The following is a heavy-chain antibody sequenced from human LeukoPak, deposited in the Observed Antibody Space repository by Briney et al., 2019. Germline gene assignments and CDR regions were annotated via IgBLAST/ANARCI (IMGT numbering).Heavy chain of an antibody. CDR3: ARDLSPVVRASPMGY. D-gene: IGHD3-10*01. J-gene: IGHJ4*02. CDR2: ITGSGGTT. V-gene: IGHV3-23*01. Sequence: GGSLRLSCAASGFTFSGYAMSWVRQAPGKGLEWVSTITGSGGTTYYADSVKGRFTISRDNSKNTLYLQMNSLRAEDTAVYYCARDLSPVVRASPMGYWGQGTLVTVSS. CDR1: GFTFSGYA.